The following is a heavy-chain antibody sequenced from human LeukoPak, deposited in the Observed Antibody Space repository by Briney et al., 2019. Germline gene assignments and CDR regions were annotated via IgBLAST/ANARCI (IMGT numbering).Heavy chain of an antibody. CDR2: MNNGPGAT. CDR3: VKTHYDLLDV. CDR1: GLTLTSNY. D-gene: IGHD5-12*01. J-gene: IGHJ6*02. Sequence: GSLRLSCIGTGLTLTSNYMSWVRQPPGKGLEWVSAMNNGPGATFYRDSVRGRFTISRDDSKSTLYLQMNSLRAEDTGTYYCVKTHYDLLDVWGQGTTVTVSS. V-gene: IGHV3-23*01.